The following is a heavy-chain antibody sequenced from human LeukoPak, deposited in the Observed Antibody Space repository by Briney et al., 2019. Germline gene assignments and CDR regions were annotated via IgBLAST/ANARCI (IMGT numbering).Heavy chain of an antibody. CDR3: ARGRRDGYNTPYFDY. CDR2: INPSGGST. J-gene: IGHJ4*02. Sequence: ASEKVSCKASGYTFTSYYMHWVRQAPGQGLEWMGIINPSGGSTSYAQKFQGRVTMTRDTSTSTVYMELSSLRSEDTAVYYCARGRRDGYNTPYFDYWGQGTLVTVSS. D-gene: IGHD5-24*01. V-gene: IGHV1-46*01. CDR1: GYTFTSYY.